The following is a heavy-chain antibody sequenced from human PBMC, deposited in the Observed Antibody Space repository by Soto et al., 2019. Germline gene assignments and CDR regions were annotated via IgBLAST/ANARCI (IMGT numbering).Heavy chain of an antibody. D-gene: IGHD3-22*01. V-gene: IGHV1-2*02. J-gene: IGHJ4*02. CDR3: ARENYYDSSGYSDY. Sequence: GASVKVSCKASGYTFTGYYMHWVLQAPGQGLEWMGWINPNSGGTNYAQKFQGRVTMTRDTSISTAYMELSRLRSDDTAVYYCARENYYDSSGYSDYWGQGTLVTVSS. CDR1: GYTFTGYY. CDR2: INPNSGGT.